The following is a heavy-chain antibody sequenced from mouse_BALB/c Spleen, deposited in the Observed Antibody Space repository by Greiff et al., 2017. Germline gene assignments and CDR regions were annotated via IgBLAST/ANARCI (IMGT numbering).Heavy chain of an antibody. CDR1: GFTFSSYA. CDR3: ARGDYYGSSFYWYFDV. D-gene: IGHD1-1*01. J-gene: IGHJ1*01. V-gene: IGHV5-6-5*01. CDR2: ISSGGST. Sequence: EVKLVESGGGLVKPGGSLKLSCAASGFTFSSYAMSWVRQTPEKRLEWVASISSGGSTYYPDSVKGRFTISRDNARNILYLQMSSLRSEDTAMNYCARGDYYGSSFYWYFDVWGAGTTVTVSS.